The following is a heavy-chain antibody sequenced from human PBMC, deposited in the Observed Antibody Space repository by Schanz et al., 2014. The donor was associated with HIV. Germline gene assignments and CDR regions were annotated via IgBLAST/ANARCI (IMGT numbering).Heavy chain of an antibody. J-gene: IGHJ4*02. CDR3: ARDSAMDYFDY. D-gene: IGHD6-13*01. Sequence: QVQLHQSGAGLLKPSETLSLTCAVYGGSFSGYFWSWVRQSPGKGLEWIGEISHSGTTNYNPSLKSRVTISVDTSKNQFSLKLSSVTGADTAVYYCARDSAMDYFDYWGQGTLVTVSS. CDR2: ISHSGTT. CDR1: GGSFSGYF. V-gene: IGHV4-34*01.